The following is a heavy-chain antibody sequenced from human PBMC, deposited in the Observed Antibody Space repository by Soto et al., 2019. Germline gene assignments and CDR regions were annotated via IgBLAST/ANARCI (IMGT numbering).Heavy chain of an antibody. Sequence: SETLSLTCAVSGASVSGQYWSWIRQPPGKGLASVGEIIPTGSTAYKPALTSPLTFSLDTYKNGFPLSLSSRSVADAAVYYFARGGITKAWNYYYYGMNVWGQGTTVTVSS. CDR1: GASVSGQY. CDR3: ARGGITKAWNYYYYGMNV. D-gene: IGHD1-20*01. J-gene: IGHJ6*02. V-gene: IGHV4-34*01. CDR2: IIPTGST.